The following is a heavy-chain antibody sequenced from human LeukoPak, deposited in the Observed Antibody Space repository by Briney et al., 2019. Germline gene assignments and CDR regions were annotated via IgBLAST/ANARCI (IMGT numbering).Heavy chain of an antibody. J-gene: IGHJ5*02. D-gene: IGHD3-22*01. Sequence: GGSLRLSCAASGFTFSSYGMHWVRQAPGKGLEWAAVIWYDGSNKYYADSVKGRFTISRDNSKNTLYLQMNSLRAEDTAVYYCARGGAIMIVDNCFAPWGRGTLVTVSS. CDR2: IWYDGSNK. CDR3: ARGGAIMIVDNCFAP. V-gene: IGHV3-33*01. CDR1: GFTFSSYG.